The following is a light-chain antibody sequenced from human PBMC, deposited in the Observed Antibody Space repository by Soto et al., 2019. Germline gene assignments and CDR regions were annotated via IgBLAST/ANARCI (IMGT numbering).Light chain of an antibody. J-gene: IGLJ2*01. V-gene: IGLV2-14*01. CDR1: RNDVGAYDY. CDR3: NSYTNSSAVV. Sequence: QSVLTQPASVSGSPGQSITISCTGTRNDVGAYDYVSWYQQHPGKAPKLLVYEVSNRPSGVSDRFSGSKSGNTASLTISGLQAEDEADYYCNSYTNSSAVVFGGGTKLTVL. CDR2: EVS.